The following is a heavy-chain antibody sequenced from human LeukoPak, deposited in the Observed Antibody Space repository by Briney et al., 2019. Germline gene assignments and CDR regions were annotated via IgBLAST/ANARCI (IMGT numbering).Heavy chain of an antibody. Sequence: PGGSLRLSCAASGFTFSSYSMNWVRQAPGKGLEWVSSISSSSSYIYYADSVKGRFTISRDNAKNSLYLQMNSLRAEDTAVYYCAREYYHDSSGYYYASYYMDVRGKGTTVTVSS. J-gene: IGHJ6*03. CDR1: GFTFSSYS. V-gene: IGHV3-21*01. CDR2: ISSSSSYI. CDR3: AREYYHDSSGYYYASYYMDV. D-gene: IGHD3-22*01.